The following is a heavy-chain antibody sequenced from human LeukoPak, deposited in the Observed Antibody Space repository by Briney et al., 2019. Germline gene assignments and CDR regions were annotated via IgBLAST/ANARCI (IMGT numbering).Heavy chain of an antibody. J-gene: IGHJ3*02. CDR3: ARQLLRSAFDI. Sequence: GGSLRLSCEVSGFTFKSHWMNWVRQAPGKGLQWVANIKQDGSEKYYVDSVKGRFTISRDNAKNSLYLQMNSLRAEDTAVYYCARQLLRSAFDIWGQGTMVTVSS. CDR1: GFTFKSHW. CDR2: IKQDGSEK. V-gene: IGHV3-7*01. D-gene: IGHD2-2*01.